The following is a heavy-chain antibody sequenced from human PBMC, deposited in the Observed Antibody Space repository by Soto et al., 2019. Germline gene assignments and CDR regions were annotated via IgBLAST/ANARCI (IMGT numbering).Heavy chain of an antibody. D-gene: IGHD6-6*01. CDR1: GFTFSDYY. CDR3: ASASSSSEFDY. J-gene: IGHJ4*02. Sequence: PGGSLRLSCAASGFTFSDYYMSWIRQAPGKGLEWVSYISSSSYTNYADSVKGRFTISRDNAKNSLYLQMNSLRAEDTAVYYCASASSSSEFDYWGQGTLVTVSS. V-gene: IGHV3-11*06. CDR2: ISSSSYT.